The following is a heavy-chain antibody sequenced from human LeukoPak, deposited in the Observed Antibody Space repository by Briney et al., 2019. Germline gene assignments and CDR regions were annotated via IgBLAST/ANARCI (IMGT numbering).Heavy chain of an antibody. D-gene: IGHD3-10*01. J-gene: IGHJ5*02. CDR3: ASAGYYGSGSYYSQFNWFDP. CDR1: GGSISSYY. Sequence: SETLSLTCTVSGGSISSYYWSWIRQPPGKGLEWIGYIYYSGSTNYNPSLKSRVTISVDTSKNQFSLKLSSVTAADTAVYYCASAGYYGSGSYYSQFNWFDPWGQGTLVTVSS. V-gene: IGHV4-59*08. CDR2: IYYSGST.